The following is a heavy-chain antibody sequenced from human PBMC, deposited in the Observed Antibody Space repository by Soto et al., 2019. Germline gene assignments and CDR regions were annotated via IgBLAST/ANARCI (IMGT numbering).Heavy chain of an antibody. J-gene: IGHJ5*02. CDR1: GFTFSSYA. D-gene: IGHD2-15*01. CDR2: ISGSGGST. Sequence: GGSLRLSCAASGFTFSSYAMSWVRQAPGKGLEWVSAISGSGGSTYYADSVKGRFTISRDNSKNTLYLQMNSLRAEDTAVYYCAKQYCSGGSCYVTDNWFDPWGQGTLVTVSS. V-gene: IGHV3-23*01. CDR3: AKQYCSGGSCYVTDNWFDP.